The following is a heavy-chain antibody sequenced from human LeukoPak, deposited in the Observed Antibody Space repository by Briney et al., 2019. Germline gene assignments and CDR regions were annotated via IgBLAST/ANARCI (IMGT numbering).Heavy chain of an antibody. D-gene: IGHD6-13*01. Sequence: GASVKVSCKASGYTFTGYYMHWVRQAPGQGLEWMGWINPSSGGTNYAQKFQGRVTMTRDTSISTAYMELSRLRSDDTAVYYCARVDRQQLVLFDYWGQGTLVTVSS. CDR2: INPSSGGT. J-gene: IGHJ4*02. CDR3: ARVDRQQLVLFDY. V-gene: IGHV1-2*02. CDR1: GYTFTGYY.